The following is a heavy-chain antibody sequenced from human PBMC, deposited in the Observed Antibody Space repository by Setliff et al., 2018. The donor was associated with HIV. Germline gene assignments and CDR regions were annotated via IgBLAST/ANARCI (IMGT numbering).Heavy chain of an antibody. Sequence: PSETLSLTCTVSGGSISSNYYWSWVRQHPGKGLEWIAYIHYSGSTHFNPSLRSRATISVDTTNNQFSLKLSSVTAADTAVYYCARDAGTTVTTSFFQYWGQGTLGTVSS. CDR3: ARDAGTTVTTSFFQY. CDR1: GGSISSNYY. J-gene: IGHJ1*01. V-gene: IGHV4-31*03. D-gene: IGHD4-17*01. CDR2: IHYSGST.